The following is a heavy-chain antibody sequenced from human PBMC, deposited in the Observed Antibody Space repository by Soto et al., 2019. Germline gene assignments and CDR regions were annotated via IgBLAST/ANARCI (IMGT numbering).Heavy chain of an antibody. D-gene: IGHD3-16*01. J-gene: IGHJ6*02. Sequence: SGGSLRLSCAASGFTFSSYGMHWVRQAPGKGLEWVAVISYDGSNKYYADSVKGRFTISRDNSKNTLYLQMNSLRAEDTAVYYCAKDQYGGYGMDVWGQGTTVTVSS. V-gene: IGHV3-30*18. CDR1: GFTFSSYG. CDR3: AKDQYGGYGMDV. CDR2: ISYDGSNK.